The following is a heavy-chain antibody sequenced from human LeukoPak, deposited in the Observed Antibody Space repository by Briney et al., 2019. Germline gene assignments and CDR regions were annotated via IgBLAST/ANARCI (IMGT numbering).Heavy chain of an antibody. J-gene: IGHJ4*02. V-gene: IGHV4-59*01. CDR1: GGSISSYY. CDR3: ARGSISGYDYHYFDY. D-gene: IGHD5-12*01. Sequence: SETLSLTCTVSGGSISSYYWSWIRQPPGKGLEWIGYIYYSGSTNYNPSLKSRVTISVDTSKNQFSLKLSSVTAADTAVYYCARGSISGYDYHYFDYWGQGTLVTVSS. CDR2: IYYSGST.